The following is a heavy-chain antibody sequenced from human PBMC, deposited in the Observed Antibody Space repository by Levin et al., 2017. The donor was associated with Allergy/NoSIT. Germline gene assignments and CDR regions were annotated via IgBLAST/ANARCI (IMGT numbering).Heavy chain of an antibody. J-gene: IGHJ4*02. Sequence: SGPTLVKPTQTLTLTCTFSGFSLTTSRVGVGWVRQPPGKALEWLALIYWDDDKRYTPSLRSRLMITKATSRNQVVLTMANMDPVDAATYYCAHSPYYDVLTDRSRQRHFDSWGQGILVTVSS. D-gene: IGHD3-9*01. V-gene: IGHV2-5*02. CDR1: GFSLTTSRVG. CDR2: IYWDDDK. CDR3: AHSPYYDVLTDRSRQRHFDS.